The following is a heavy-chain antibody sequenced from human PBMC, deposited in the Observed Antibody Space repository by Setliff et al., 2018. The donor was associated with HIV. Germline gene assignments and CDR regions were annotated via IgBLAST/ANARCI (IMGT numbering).Heavy chain of an antibody. CDR3: AREWLQHTGDDAFDV. Sequence: PSETLSLTCTVSDDSISSYYWSWIRQPPGKGLEWIGYIYYTGTTKYNPSLKSRVTISIDTSKNQFSLKPTSVTAADTAVYYCAREWLQHTGDDAFDVWGQGTMVTVSS. CDR2: IYYTGTT. D-gene: IGHD5-12*01. CDR1: DDSISSYY. V-gene: IGHV4-59*01. J-gene: IGHJ3*01.